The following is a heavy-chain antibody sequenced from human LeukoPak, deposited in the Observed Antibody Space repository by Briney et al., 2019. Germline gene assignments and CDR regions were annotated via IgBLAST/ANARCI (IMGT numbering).Heavy chain of an antibody. CDR3: AYGDSSGYFSFDY. Sequence: PSETLSLTCTVSGGPISGDYWSWIRQPPGKRLEWIGYLYYTGSTNYNPSLKSRVTISVDTSKNQFSLELASVTAADTAVYYCAYGDSSGYFSFDYWGQGTLVTVSS. J-gene: IGHJ4*02. D-gene: IGHD3-22*01. V-gene: IGHV4-59*01. CDR1: GGPISGDY. CDR2: LYYTGST.